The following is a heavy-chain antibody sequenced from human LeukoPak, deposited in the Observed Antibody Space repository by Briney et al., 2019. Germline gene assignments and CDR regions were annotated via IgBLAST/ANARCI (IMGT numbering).Heavy chain of an antibody. CDR3: ARHGPGEWELNY. CDR2: IYYSGST. V-gene: IGHV4-39*01. J-gene: IGHJ4*02. Sequence: SETLSLTCTVSGGSISSSSYYWGWIRQPPGKGLEWIGSIYYSGSTYYNPSLKSRVTISVDTSNNQFSLKLSSVTAADTAVYYCARHGPGEWELNYWGQGTLVTVSS. CDR1: GGSISSSSYY. D-gene: IGHD1-26*01.